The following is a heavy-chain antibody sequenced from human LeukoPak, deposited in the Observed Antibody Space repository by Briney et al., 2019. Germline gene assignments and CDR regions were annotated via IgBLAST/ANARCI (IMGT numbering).Heavy chain of an antibody. J-gene: IGHJ4*02. CDR1: GGTFSSYA. D-gene: IGHD3-9*01. CDR2: IIPIFGTA. Sequence: SVKVSCKASGGTFSSYAISWVRQAPGQGLEWMGGIIPIFGTANYAQKFQGRVTITADKSTSTAYMELSSLRSEDTAVYYCARVDTLLRYFEYWGQGTLVTVPS. CDR3: ARVDTLLRYFEY. V-gene: IGHV1-69*06.